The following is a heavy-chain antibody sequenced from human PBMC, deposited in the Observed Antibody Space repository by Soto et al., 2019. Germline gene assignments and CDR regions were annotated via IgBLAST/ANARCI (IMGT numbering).Heavy chain of an antibody. CDR1: GGSISRGTSY. J-gene: IGHJ4*01. CDR3: ARIPRRGYSYGIDY. D-gene: IGHD3-22*01. V-gene: IGHV4-31*01. Sequence: QMPLQESGPGLVKPSQTLSLTCNVSGGSISRGTSYWTWIRQHPGEGLEWIGHIYFTGATYSHTSLRSPLTMSVDTSKNQFSLKLTSLTAADTDTYSCARIPRRGYSYGIDYWGPGTLVTVSS. CDR2: IYFTGAT.